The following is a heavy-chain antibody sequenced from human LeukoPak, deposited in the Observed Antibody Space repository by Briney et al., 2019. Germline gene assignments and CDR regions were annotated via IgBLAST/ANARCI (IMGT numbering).Heavy chain of an antibody. D-gene: IGHD4-17*01. CDR2: IYSGGST. J-gene: IGHJ4*02. CDR3: AKCTTGNTHYPIDN. CDR1: GFTVSSNY. Sequence: PGGSLRLSCAASGFTVSSNYMSWVRQAPGKGLEWVSVIYSGGSTYYADSVKGRFTISRDNSKNTLFLQMNSLRAEDTAVYYCAKCTTGNTHYPIDNWGQGTLVTVSS. V-gene: IGHV3-66*01.